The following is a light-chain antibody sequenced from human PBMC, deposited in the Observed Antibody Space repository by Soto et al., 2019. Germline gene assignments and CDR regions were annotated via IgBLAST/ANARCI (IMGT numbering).Light chain of an antibody. CDR3: QQHNSYPRS. CDR1: QGISRF. J-gene: IGKJ2*01. Sequence: DIPLTQSPSFLSASVGDRVTIACRASQGISRFLVCYQQKPGKAPKVLIYAASTLQSGVPSRFSGSGSGTEISLTLSSLQPADYATYYCQQHNSYPRSFGQGTKLEIK. CDR2: AAS. V-gene: IGKV1-9*01.